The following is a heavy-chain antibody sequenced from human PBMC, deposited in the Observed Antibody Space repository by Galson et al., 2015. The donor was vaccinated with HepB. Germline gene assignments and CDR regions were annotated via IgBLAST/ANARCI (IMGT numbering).Heavy chain of an antibody. D-gene: IGHD3-16*01. V-gene: IGHV3-30*04. Sequence: SLRLSCAASGFTFSSYSIHWVRQAPGKGLDWVGVISYGGSNQYYADSVKGRFTISRDNAKNSVTLQMNSLRVEDTAVYYCVRWGSFDSWGQGTLVIVSS. CDR2: ISYGGSNQ. CDR3: VRWGSFDS. CDR1: GFTFSSYS. J-gene: IGHJ4*02.